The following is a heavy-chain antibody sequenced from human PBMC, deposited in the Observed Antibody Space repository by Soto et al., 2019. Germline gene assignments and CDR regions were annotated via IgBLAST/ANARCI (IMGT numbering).Heavy chain of an antibody. Sequence: QVQLVESGGGVVQPGRSLRLSCAASGFTFSSYGMHWVRQAPGKGLEWVAVIWYDGSNKYYADSVKGRFTISRDNSKNTLYLQMNSLRAEDTAVYYCARDGGGSDSGTLHYWGQGTLVTVSS. CDR3: ARDGGGSDSGTLHY. J-gene: IGHJ4*02. D-gene: IGHD1-7*01. CDR1: GFTFSSYG. V-gene: IGHV3-33*01. CDR2: IWYDGSNK.